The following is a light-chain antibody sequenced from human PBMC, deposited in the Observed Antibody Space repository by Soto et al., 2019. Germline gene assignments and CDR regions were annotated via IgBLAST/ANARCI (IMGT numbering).Light chain of an antibody. CDR2: LGS. CDR1: QSLLHSNGYNY. Sequence: DIVMTQSPLSLPVTPGEPASISCRSSQSLLHSNGYNYLDWYLQKPGQSPQLLIYLGSYRASGVPDRFSGSGSGTDFTLKSSRVEAEDVGVYYCMQPLQSWTFGQGTKVEIK. J-gene: IGKJ1*01. CDR3: MQPLQSWT. V-gene: IGKV2-28*01.